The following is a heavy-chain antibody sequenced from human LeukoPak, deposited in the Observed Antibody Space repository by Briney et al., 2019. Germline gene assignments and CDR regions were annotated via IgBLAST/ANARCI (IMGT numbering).Heavy chain of an antibody. CDR1: GFTFSSYG. J-gene: IGHJ4*02. Sequence: GGSLRLSCAASGFTFSSYGMSWVRQAPGKGLEWVSGTSGSGRSIHYADSVKGRFTISRANSKNTLYLQMNSLRADDTAVYYCAKDMKSWRDASGLGDYFDYWGQGTLVTVSS. D-gene: IGHD6-19*01. CDR2: TSGSGRSI. V-gene: IGHV3-23*01. CDR3: AKDMKSWRDASGLGDYFDY.